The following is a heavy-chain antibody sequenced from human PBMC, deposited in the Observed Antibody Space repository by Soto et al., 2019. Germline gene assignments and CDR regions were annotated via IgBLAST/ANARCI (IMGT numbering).Heavy chain of an antibody. J-gene: IGHJ4*02. CDR2: MNPNSGNT. CDR3: AHRPAYDSSDY. CDR1: GYTFTSYD. V-gene: IGHV1-8*01. Sequence: GASVKVSCKASGYTFTSYDINWVRQATGQGLEWMGWMNPNSGNTGYAQKFQGRVTITKDTSKNQVVLTMTNMDPVDTATYYCAHRPAYDSSDYWGQGTLVTVSS. D-gene: IGHD3-22*01.